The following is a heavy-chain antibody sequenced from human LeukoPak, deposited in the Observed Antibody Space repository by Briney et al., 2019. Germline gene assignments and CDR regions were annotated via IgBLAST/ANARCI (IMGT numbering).Heavy chain of an antibody. CDR2: ISYDGSNK. V-gene: IGHV3-30*04. Sequence: PGRSLRLSCAASGFTFSSYAMHWVRQAPGKGLEWVAVISYDGSNKYYADSVKGRFTISRDNSKNTLYLQMNSLRAEDTAVYYCASPGSPSDSSSWYSFDYWGQGTLVTVSS. CDR1: GFTFSSYA. D-gene: IGHD6-13*01. CDR3: ASPGSPSDSSSWYSFDY. J-gene: IGHJ4*02.